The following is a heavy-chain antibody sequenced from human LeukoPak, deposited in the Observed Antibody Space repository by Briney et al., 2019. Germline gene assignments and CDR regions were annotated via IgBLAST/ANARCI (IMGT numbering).Heavy chain of an antibody. CDR2: ISSSSSTI. V-gene: IGHV3-48*04. D-gene: IGHD3-3*01. CDR3: ARLGYYDFWSGAYYMDV. Sequence: GGSLRLSCAASGFTFSSYSMNWVRQAPGKGLEWVSYISSSSSTIYYADSVKGRFTISRDNAKNSLYLQMNSLRAEDTAVYYCARLGYYDFWSGAYYMDVWGKGTTVTVSS. J-gene: IGHJ6*03. CDR1: GFTFSSYS.